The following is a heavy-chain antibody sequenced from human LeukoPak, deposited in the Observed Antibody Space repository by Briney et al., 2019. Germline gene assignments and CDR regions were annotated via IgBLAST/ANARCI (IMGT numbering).Heavy chain of an antibody. V-gene: IGHV3-48*03. J-gene: IGHJ4*02. CDR3: TTWAESGNYYRGDDY. D-gene: IGHD3-10*01. CDR1: GFTFSNYE. CDR2: ISGSGKTI. Sequence: GGSLRLSCAASGFTFSNYEMNWVRQAPGKGLEWVSYISGSGKTIYYADSVKGRFTISRDIAKNSLYLQMNSLKTEDTAVYYCTTWAESGNYYRGDDYWGQGTLVTVSS.